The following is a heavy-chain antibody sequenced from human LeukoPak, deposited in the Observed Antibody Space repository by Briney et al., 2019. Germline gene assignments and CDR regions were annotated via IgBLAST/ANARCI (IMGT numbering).Heavy chain of an antibody. CDR3: ARGDSGYDYGFDN. Sequence: ASVKVSCKASGGTFSSHAISWVRQAPGQGLEWVGGIIPIFGTTNYAQKFQGRVTITTDESTSTGYMELRSLRSDDTAVYYCARGDSGYDYGFDNWGQGTLVTVSS. CDR1: GGTFSSHA. V-gene: IGHV1-69*05. J-gene: IGHJ4*02. D-gene: IGHD5-12*01. CDR2: IIPIFGTT.